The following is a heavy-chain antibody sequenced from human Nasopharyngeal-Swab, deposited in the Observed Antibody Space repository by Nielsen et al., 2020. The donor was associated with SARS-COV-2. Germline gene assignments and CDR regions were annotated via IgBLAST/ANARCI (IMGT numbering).Heavy chain of an antibody. CDR3: TRDKTMTIFGVVSLDY. V-gene: IGHV3-30*04. J-gene: IGHJ4*02. CDR2: ISFDGSNK. Sequence: GGSLRLSREASGFTFSDYAFHWVRQAPGKGLEWVALISFDGSNKYYADSVKGRFTISRDNSKKMLFLQMNDLRAEDTALYYCTRDKTMTIFGVVSLDYWGQGSLVSVSS. CDR1: GFTFSDYA. D-gene: IGHD3-3*01.